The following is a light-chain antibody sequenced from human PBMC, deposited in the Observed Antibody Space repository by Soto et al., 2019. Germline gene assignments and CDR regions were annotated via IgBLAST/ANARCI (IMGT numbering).Light chain of an antibody. V-gene: IGKV1-9*01. CDR3: QHLDSYST. J-gene: IGKJ5*01. CDR1: QGISSS. Sequence: DIQLTRSPSFLSASVGDRVTITCRASQGISSSLAWYQQKPGKAPKLLIYAASTLQSGVPSRFSGSGSGTEFTLKISSLQAEDFATYHWQHLDSYSTFGQGTRLEIK. CDR2: AAS.